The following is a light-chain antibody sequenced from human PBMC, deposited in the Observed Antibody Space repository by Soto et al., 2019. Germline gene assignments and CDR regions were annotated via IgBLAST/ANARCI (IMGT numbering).Light chain of an antibody. CDR3: QQRSNWPPWT. V-gene: IGKV3-11*01. CDR2: DAS. Sequence: EIVLTQSPATLSLSPGERATLCCSASQSVSSYLAWYQQKPGQAPRLLIYDASNRATGIPARFSGSGSGTDFTLTISSLEPEDFAVYYCQQRSNWPPWTFGQGTKVDI. J-gene: IGKJ1*01. CDR1: QSVSSY.